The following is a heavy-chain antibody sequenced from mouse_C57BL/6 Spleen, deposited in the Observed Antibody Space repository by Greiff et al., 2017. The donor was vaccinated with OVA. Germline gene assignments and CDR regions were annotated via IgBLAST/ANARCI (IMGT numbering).Heavy chain of an antibody. D-gene: IGHD1-1*01. CDR2: IDPSDSYT. J-gene: IGHJ4*01. CDR1: GYTFTSYW. Sequence: VQLQQPGAELVKPGASVKLSCKASGYTFTSYWMQWVKQRPGQGLEWIGEIDPSDSYTNYNQKFKGKATLTVDTSSSTAYMQLSSLTSEDSAVYYCARVLRRDAMDYWGQGTSVTVSS. CDR3: ARVLRRDAMDY. V-gene: IGHV1-50*01.